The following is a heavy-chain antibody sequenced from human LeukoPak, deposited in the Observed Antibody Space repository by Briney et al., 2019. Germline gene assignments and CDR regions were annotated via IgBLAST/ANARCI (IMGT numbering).Heavy chain of an antibody. CDR2: ISSGSNTI. Sequence: GGSLRLSCAASGFTFSSYGMSWVRQAPGKGLEWISYISSGSNTIYYADSVKGRFTISRDNAKSSLYLQMNSLRAEDTAVYYCARAGLMVRGVYNWFDPWGQGTLVTVSS. CDR1: GFTFSSYG. D-gene: IGHD3-10*01. V-gene: IGHV3-48*01. J-gene: IGHJ5*02. CDR3: ARAGLMVRGVYNWFDP.